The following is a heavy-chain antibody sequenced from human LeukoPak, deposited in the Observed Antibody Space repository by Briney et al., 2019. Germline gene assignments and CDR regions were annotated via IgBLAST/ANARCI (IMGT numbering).Heavy chain of an antibody. CDR3: ARSPVGVRKKHDL. CDR2: MNPTSGHT. D-gene: IGHD3-10*01. V-gene: IGHV1-8*01. CDR1: GYTFTSYD. Sequence: ASVKLSCNASGYTFTSYDINWVRQAPGQGLEWMGWMNPTSGHTGYVQKFQGRITMTRDTSVSTAYMELNSLTSEDTAVYYCARSPVGVRKKHDLWGQGTLVIVSS. J-gene: IGHJ5*02.